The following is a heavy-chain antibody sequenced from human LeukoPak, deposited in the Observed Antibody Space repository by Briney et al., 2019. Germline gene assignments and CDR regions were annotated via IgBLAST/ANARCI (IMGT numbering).Heavy chain of an antibody. CDR2: IYYSGST. V-gene: IGHV4-59*01. CDR3: ARVYDRDFGAHNWFDP. CDR1: GGSISSYY. D-gene: IGHD3-3*01. J-gene: IGHJ5*02. Sequence: PSETLSLTCTVSGGSISSYYWSWIRQPPGKGLEWIGYIYYSGSTNYNPSLKSRVTISVDTSKNQFSLKLSSVTAADTAVYYCARVYDRDFGAHNWFDPWGQGTLVIVSS.